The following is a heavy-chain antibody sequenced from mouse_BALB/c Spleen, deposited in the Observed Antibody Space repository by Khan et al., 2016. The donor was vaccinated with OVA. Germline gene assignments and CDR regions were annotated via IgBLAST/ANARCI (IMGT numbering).Heavy chain of an antibody. CDR1: GYTFTDYS. Sequence: QIQLVQSGPELKKPGETVKISCKASGYTFTDYSMHWVKQAPGKGLKWMGWINTETGEPTYADDFKGRFAFSLETSASTAYLQINNLKNEYTATYFCARGDLYWYFDVWGAGTTVTVSS. V-gene: IGHV9-2-1*01. D-gene: IGHD3-3*01. J-gene: IGHJ1*01. CDR2: INTETGEP. CDR3: ARGDLYWYFDV.